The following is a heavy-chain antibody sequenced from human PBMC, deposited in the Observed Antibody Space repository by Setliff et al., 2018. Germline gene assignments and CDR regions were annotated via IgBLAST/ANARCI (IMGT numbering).Heavy chain of an antibody. V-gene: IGHV3-7*01. CDR1: GFTFSSFW. D-gene: IGHD6-25*01. CDR3: ARQQGYDSGHPGPHYYHYYMDV. CDR2: INQDGSGK. Sequence: GGSLRLSCAASGFTFSSFWMAWVRQSPGRGLEWVANINQDGSGKFYVDSVKGRFTIFRDNAKNSLSLQMNDLRAEDTSVYYCARQQGYDSGHPGPHYYHYYMDVWGKGTTVTVSS. J-gene: IGHJ6*03.